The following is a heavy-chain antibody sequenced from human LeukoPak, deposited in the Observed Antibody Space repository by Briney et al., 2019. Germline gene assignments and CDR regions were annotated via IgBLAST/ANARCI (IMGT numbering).Heavy chain of an antibody. CDR1: GDSVSSVRAA. CDR2: TYYRSKWYS. D-gene: IGHD1-14*01. V-gene: IGHV6-1*01. CDR3: ARQSADHDAFDI. Sequence: SQTLSLTCAISGDSVSSVRAAWNWIRQSPSRGLQWLGRTYYRSKWYSEYAVSAKSRISINPDTSKNQFSLQLNSVNPEDTAVYYCARQSADHDAFDIWGQGTMVTVSS. J-gene: IGHJ3*02.